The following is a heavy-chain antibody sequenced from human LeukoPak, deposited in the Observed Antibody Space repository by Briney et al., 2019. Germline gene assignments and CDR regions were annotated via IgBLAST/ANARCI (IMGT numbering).Heavy chain of an antibody. CDR1: GGSISSHY. D-gene: IGHD3-3*01. Sequence: PSETLSLTCTVSGGSISSHYWSWIRQPPGKGLEWIGYIYYSGSTNYNPSLESRVTISVDTSKNQFALKLSSVTAADTAVYYCARGPWYYDFWSGYSRGWFDPWGQGTLVTVSS. J-gene: IGHJ5*02. CDR3: ARGPWYYDFWSGYSRGWFDP. CDR2: IYYSGST. V-gene: IGHV4-59*11.